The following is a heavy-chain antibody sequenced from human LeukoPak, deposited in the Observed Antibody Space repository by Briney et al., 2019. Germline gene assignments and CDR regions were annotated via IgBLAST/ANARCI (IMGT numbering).Heavy chain of an antibody. J-gene: IGHJ4*02. D-gene: IGHD2-2*01. Sequence: GRSLRLSCAASGFTFSSYAMHWVRQAPGKGLEWVATLGINGASVYYADFVRGRFTISGDNSKNTLYLQLNSLRVEDTAVYYCAKGDSISCCRGEVYWGQGTLVTVSS. CDR2: LGINGASV. CDR1: GFTFSSYA. V-gene: IGHV3-23*01. CDR3: AKGDSISCCRGEVY.